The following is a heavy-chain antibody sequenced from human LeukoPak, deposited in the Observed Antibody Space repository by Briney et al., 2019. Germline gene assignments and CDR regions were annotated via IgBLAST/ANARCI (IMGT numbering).Heavy chain of an antibody. CDR1: GHTFTGYY. V-gene: IGHV1-2*04. Sequence: ASVKVSCKASGHTFTGYYMHWVRQAPGQGLEWMGWINPNSGGTNYAQKFQGWVTLTRDTSISTAYMELSRLRSDDTAVYYCARGYSSSWYWFDPWGQGTLVTVSS. D-gene: IGHD6-13*01. CDR3: ARGYSSSWYWFDP. CDR2: INPNSGGT. J-gene: IGHJ5*02.